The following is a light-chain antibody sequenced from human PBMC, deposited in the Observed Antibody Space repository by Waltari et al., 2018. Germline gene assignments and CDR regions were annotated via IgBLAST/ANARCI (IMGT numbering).Light chain of an antibody. CDR1: QTLSSY. J-gene: IGKJ2*03. CDR2: DAS. CDR3: QQRASWPPRYS. V-gene: IGKV3-11*01. Sequence: LTQSPASLSVSPGDTVILSCRASQTLSSYVSWYQQRPGQAPRLFIYDASKRATGIPARFSGSGSGADFTLTISDLEPEDSAVYYCQQRASWPPRYSFGQGTKLEIK.